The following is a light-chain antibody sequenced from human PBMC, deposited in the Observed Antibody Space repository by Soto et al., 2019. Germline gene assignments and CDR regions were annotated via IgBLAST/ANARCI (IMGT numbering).Light chain of an antibody. CDR3: HQYNNWLALT. CDR2: GAS. V-gene: IGKV3-15*01. CDR1: QSFRGL. Sequence: EVVLTQSPVTLSLSPGERATLSCRASQSFRGLLAWYQQKPGQAPRLLIYGASTRATGIPVRFRGSGSGTEFTLTISSLQSEDSAVYYCHQYNNWLALTFGGGTKVDIK. J-gene: IGKJ4*01.